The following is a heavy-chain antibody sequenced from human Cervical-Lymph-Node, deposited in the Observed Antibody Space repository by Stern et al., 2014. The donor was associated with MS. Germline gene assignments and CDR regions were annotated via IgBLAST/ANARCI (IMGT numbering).Heavy chain of an antibody. CDR2: ISYDGSNK. V-gene: IGHV3-30*18. Sequence: VQLLESGGGVVQPGRSLRLSCAASGFTFSSYGMHWVRQAQGKGLEWVAVISYDGSNKYYADSVKGRFTISRDNSKNTLYLQMNSLRAEDTAVYYCAKDRGTYYYDAWGQGTLVTVSS. CDR3: AKDRGTYYYDA. CDR1: GFTFSSYG. J-gene: IGHJ5*02. D-gene: IGHD3-22*01.